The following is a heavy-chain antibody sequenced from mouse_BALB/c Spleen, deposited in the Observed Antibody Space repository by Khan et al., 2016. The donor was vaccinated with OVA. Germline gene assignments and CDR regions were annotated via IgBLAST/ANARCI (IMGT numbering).Heavy chain of an antibody. CDR3: ARDCSRYNYAIDY. CDR1: GYSITSDYA. D-gene: IGHD1-3*01. V-gene: IGHV3-2*02. Sequence: EVQLQESGPGLVKPSQSLSLTCTVTGYSITSDYAWNWIRQFPGNKLEWMGYISSSGSTNYNPALKSRISITRDTSKNQFFLQLNSVNTEDTATYDCARDCSRYNYAIDYWGQGTSVTVSS. CDR2: ISSSGST. J-gene: IGHJ4*01.